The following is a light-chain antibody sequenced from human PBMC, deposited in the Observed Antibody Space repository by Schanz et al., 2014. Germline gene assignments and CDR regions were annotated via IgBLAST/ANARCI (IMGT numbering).Light chain of an antibody. CDR2: EVS. V-gene: IGLV2-14*01. Sequence: QSALTQPPSASGSPGQSVTISCTGTSSDVGGYNYVSWYQQYPGKAPKLMIYEVSNRPSGVPDHFSGSKSGYTASLTISGLQAEDEADYYCSSYTSTSTLIFGGGTKLTV. CDR1: SSDVGGYNY. CDR3: SSYTSTSTLI. J-gene: IGLJ2*01.